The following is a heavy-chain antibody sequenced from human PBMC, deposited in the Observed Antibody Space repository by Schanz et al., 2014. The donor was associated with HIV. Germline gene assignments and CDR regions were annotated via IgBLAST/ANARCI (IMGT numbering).Heavy chain of an antibody. J-gene: IGHJ4*02. CDR3: ARLDLLE. D-gene: IGHD1-7*01. V-gene: IGHV1-2*02. Sequence: QVRLVQSGAEVKRPGASVKVTCKASGYTFTSYDVNWVRQASGQGLEWMGIINPNSGGTNYARKFHGRVTMTRDTSISTAYMELSRLTSVDTAVYYCARLDLLEWGQGTLVTVSS. CDR2: INPNSGGT. CDR1: GYTFTSYD.